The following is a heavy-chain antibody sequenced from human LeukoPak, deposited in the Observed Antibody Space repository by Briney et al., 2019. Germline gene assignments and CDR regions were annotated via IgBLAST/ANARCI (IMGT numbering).Heavy chain of an antibody. J-gene: IGHJ4*02. CDR3: AKNGGSSWYSYFDF. D-gene: IGHD6-13*01. V-gene: IGHV3-23*01. CDR2: ISGSGATT. Sequence: GGSLRLSCAASGFTFSSYAMNWVRQAPGKGLEWVSGISGSGATTYHADSAKGRFTISRDNSKNTLYLQMNSLSAEDTAVYYCAKNGGSSWYSYFDFWGQGTLATVSS. CDR1: GFTFSSYA.